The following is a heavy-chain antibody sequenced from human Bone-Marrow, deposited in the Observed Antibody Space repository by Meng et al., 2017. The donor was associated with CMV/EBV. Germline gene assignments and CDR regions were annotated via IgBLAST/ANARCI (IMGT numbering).Heavy chain of an antibody. V-gene: IGHV3-23*01. Sequence: ASGFTFSSDAMSWVRQAPGKGLEWVSAISGSGGSTYYADSVKGRFTISRDNSKNTLYLQMNSLRAEDTAVYYCAKDREWELHPFDYWGQGTLVTVSS. D-gene: IGHD1-26*01. CDR3: AKDREWELHPFDY. J-gene: IGHJ4*02. CDR2: ISGSGGST. CDR1: GFTFSSDA.